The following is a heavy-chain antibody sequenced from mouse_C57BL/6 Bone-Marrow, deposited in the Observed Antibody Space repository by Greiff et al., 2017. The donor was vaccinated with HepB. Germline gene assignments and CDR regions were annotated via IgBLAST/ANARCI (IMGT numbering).Heavy chain of an antibody. CDR1: GFTFSDYY. CDR3: ARGGKKWLRRPFAY. V-gene: IGHV5-12*01. D-gene: IGHD2-2*01. CDR2: ISNGGGST. Sequence: EVQGVESGGGLVQPGGSLKLSCAASGFTFSDYYMYWVRQTPEKRLEWVAYISNGGGSTYYPDTVKGRFTISRDNAKNTLYLQMSRLKSEDTAMYYCARGGKKWLRRPFAYWGQGTLVTVSA. J-gene: IGHJ3*01.